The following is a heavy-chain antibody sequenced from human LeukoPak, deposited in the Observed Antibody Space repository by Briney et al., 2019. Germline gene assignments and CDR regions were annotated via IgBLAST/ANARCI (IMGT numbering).Heavy chain of an antibody. V-gene: IGHV3-30-3*01. CDR1: GFTFSSYA. CDR3: APAPTYYDFWSGYYDY. D-gene: IGHD3-3*01. Sequence: GSLRLSCAASGFTFSSYAMHWVRQAPGKGLEWVAVISYDGSNKYYADSVKGRFTISRDNSKNTLYLQMNSLRAEDTAVYYCAPAPTYYDFWSGYYDYWGQGILVTVSS. J-gene: IGHJ4*02. CDR2: ISYDGSNK.